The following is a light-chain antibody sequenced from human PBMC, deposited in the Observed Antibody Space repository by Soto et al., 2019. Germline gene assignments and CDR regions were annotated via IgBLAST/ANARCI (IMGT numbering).Light chain of an antibody. CDR1: QSVSSY. CDR2: DAS. CDR3: QQRSNWPLT. Sequence: VMTQSPATLSVSPGERATLSCRASQSVSSYLAWYQQKPGQAPRLLIYDASNRATGIPARFSGSGSGTDFTLTISSLEPEDFAVYYCQQRSNWPLTFGQGTRLEIK. V-gene: IGKV3-11*01. J-gene: IGKJ5*01.